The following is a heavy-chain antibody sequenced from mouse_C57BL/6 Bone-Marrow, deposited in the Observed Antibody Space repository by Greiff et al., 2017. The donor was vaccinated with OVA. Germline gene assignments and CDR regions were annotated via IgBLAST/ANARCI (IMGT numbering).Heavy chain of an antibody. V-gene: IGHV7-1*02. J-gene: IGHJ1*01. CDR1: GFTFSDFY. CDR2: SRNKANDYTT. CDR3: ARDAVVAWYFDV. D-gene: IGHD1-1*01. Sequence: EVKLVESGGGLVQPGGSLRLSCATSGFTFSDFYMEWVRQPPGKRLEWIAASRNKANDYTTEYSASGKGRFIVSRDTSQSSLYLQMNALRAEDTAIYYCARDAVVAWYFDVWGAGTTVTVSS.